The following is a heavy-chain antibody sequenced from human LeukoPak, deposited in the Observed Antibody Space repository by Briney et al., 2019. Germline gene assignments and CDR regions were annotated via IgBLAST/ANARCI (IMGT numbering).Heavy chain of an antibody. Sequence: PGGSLRLSCAASGFTFSDYYMSWIRQAPGKGLEWVASISSTSAYIYYADLVKGRFTISRDNAKNSVYLQMNSLRAEDTAVYYCARGPSMTIFGVVPYFDYWGQGTLVTVFS. CDR3: ARGPSMTIFGVVPYFDY. CDR2: ISSTSAYI. V-gene: IGHV3-11*05. J-gene: IGHJ4*02. CDR1: GFTFSDYY. D-gene: IGHD3-3*01.